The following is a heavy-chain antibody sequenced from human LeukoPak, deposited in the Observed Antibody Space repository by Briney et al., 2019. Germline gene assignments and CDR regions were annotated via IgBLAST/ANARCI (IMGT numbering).Heavy chain of an antibody. J-gene: IGHJ6*02. CDR2: ISYDGSNK. D-gene: IGHD2-2*02. CDR3: ARGHTYYYYYGMDV. Sequence: GGSLRLSCAASGFTFSSYAMHWVRQAPGKGLEWVAVISYDGSNKYYADSVKGRFTISRDNSKNTLYLQMNSLRAEDTAVYYCARGHTYYYYYGMDVWGQGTTVTVSS. V-gene: IGHV3-30-3*01. CDR1: GFTFSSYA.